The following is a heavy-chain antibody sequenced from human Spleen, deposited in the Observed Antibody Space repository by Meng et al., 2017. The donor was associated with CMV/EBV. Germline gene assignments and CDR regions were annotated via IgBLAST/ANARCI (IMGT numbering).Heavy chain of an antibody. CDR2: ISSSSSTI. CDR3: ARELGYCSSTSCHAQGFWFDP. CDR1: GFTFSSYS. J-gene: IGHJ5*02. D-gene: IGHD2-2*01. V-gene: IGHV3-48*04. Sequence: GGSLRLSCAASGFTFSSYSMNWVRQAPGKGLEWVSYISSSSSTIYYADSVKGRFTISRGNAKNSLYLQMNSLRAEDTAVYYCARELGYCSSTSCHAQGFWFDPWGQGTLVTVSS.